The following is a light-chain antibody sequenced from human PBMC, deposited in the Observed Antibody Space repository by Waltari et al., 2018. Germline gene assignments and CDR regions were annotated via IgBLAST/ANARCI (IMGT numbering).Light chain of an antibody. Sequence: DIVMTQSPDSLAVSLGERATINCRSGQTVLDSSTNKNYVAWYQQKTGQPPKLLIYWASTRESGVPGRFSGSGSGTEFTLTVSSLQAEDVAVYYCQQYYDIPYTFGQGTKLEIK. CDR2: WAS. CDR3: QQYYDIPYT. CDR1: QTVLDSSTNKNY. V-gene: IGKV4-1*01. J-gene: IGKJ2*01.